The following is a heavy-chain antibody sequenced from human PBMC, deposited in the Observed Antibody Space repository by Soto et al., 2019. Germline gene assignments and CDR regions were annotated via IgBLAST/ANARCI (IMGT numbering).Heavy chain of an antibody. Sequence: EVQLLESGGGLVQPGGSLRLSCAASGFTFSNYAMSWVRQAPGKGLEWVSVISAGGNNTYYADSVKGRFTLARDNAKNTVYLQLNSLRVEDTAVYYCARDRTPAVRLNWLDPWGQGTLVTVSS. D-gene: IGHD2-2*01. J-gene: IGHJ5*02. CDR2: ISAGGNNT. CDR3: ARDRTPAVRLNWLDP. V-gene: IGHV3-23*01. CDR1: GFTFSNYA.